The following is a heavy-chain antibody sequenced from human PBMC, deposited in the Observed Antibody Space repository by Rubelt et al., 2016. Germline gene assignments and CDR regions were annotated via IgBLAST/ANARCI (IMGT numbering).Heavy chain of an antibody. CDR2: VIPILGVT. D-gene: IGHD2-21*01. CDR3: ARSPFAYGIMGRYCDH. J-gene: IGHJ4*02. V-gene: IGHV1-69*04. Sequence: QVQLEQSGAEVRRPGASVKVSCKASGYTFTSYGITWVRQAPGQGLEWMGRVIPILGVTNYAQKFCARVPISAYKATSTAYMELNSLTSYDTAVYFCARSPFAYGIMGRYCDHWGQGTLVTVSS. CDR1: GYTFTSYG.